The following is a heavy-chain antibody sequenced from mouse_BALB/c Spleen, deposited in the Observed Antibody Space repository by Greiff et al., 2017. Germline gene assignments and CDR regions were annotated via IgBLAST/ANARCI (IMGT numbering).Heavy chain of an antibody. D-gene: IGHD2-10*02. CDR1: GFAFSSYD. V-gene: IGHV5-12-1*01. CDR2: ISSGGGST. J-gene: IGHJ3*01. Sequence: EVQGVESGGGLVKPGGSLKLSCAASGFAFSSYDMSWVRQTPEKRLEWVAYISSGGGSTYYPDTVKGRFTISRDNAKNTLYLQMSSLKSEDTAMYYCARQKGYGKAWFAYWGQGTLVTVSA. CDR3: ARQKGYGKAWFAY.